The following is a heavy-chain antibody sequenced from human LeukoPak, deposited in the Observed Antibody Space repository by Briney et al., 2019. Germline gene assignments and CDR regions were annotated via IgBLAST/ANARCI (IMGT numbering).Heavy chain of an antibody. Sequence: PGGSLRLSCAASGFTFSSYWMHWVRQAPGKGLVWVSRINSDGSSTSYADSVKGQFTISRDNSKNTLYLQMNSLRAEDTAVYYCAKDREPMVRGVYGMDVWGQGTTVTVSS. V-gene: IGHV3-74*01. CDR3: AKDREPMVRGVYGMDV. CDR2: INSDGSST. D-gene: IGHD3-10*01. CDR1: GFTFSSYW. J-gene: IGHJ6*02.